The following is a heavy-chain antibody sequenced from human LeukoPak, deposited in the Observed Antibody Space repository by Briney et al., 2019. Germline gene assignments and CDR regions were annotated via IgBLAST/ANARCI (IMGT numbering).Heavy chain of an antibody. CDR3: ARDGGRGWDLDY. J-gene: IGHJ4*02. Sequence: ASVEVSCKTSGYTFSEHYIHWVRQAPGQGLEWMGWINPRSGDTKYAQGRVTMTRDTSLTTVDMELSSLTSDDTAVYYCARDGGRGWDLDYWGQGTPVTVSS. V-gene: IGHV1-2*02. D-gene: IGHD6-19*01. CDR1: GYTFSEHY. CDR2: INPRSGDT.